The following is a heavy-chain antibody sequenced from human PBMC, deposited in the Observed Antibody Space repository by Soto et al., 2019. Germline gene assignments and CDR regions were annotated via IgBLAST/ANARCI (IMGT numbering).Heavy chain of an antibody. D-gene: IGHD4-17*01. CDR1: AFISRTYG. Sequence: GGALGDPSAASAFISRTYGKHWGRLVPGKGLVWVSHINSDGTHTAYAGAVRGRFTLSRCNAKNTLYLQMNSLRAEDTAGDCWLGADNGLGIDYFGRGTPVTGSA. CDR2: INSDGTHT. V-gene: IGHV3-74*03. J-gene: IGHJ4*02. CDR3: LGADNGLGIDY.